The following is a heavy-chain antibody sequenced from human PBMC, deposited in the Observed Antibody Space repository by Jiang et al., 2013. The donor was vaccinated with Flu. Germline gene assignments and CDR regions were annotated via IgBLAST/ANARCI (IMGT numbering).Heavy chain of an antibody. CDR1: GFTFSNSA. CDR2: IVVGRGNT. V-gene: IGHV1-58*01. D-gene: IGHD3-16*01. Sequence: EVKKPGTSVKVSCKASGFTFSNSAVQWVRQARGQRLEWIGWIVVGRGNTDSAQKFQGRVTISRDMSTSTAYMELSSLRSEDTAVYYCAAGILGGGFGYWGQGTLVTVSS. J-gene: IGHJ4*02. CDR3: AAGILGGGFGY.